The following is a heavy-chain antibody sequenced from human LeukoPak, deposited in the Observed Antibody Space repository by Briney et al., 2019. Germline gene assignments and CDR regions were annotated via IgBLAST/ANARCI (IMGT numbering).Heavy chain of an antibody. CDR3: ARHRGGYCSGDDCYVPGDY. D-gene: IGHD2-15*01. J-gene: IGHJ4*02. Sequence: GESLKISCKGSGYSFTSYWIGWVRQMPGKGLEWMGVIYPGDSDTRYSPSFQGQVTFSADKSINTAYLHWSSLKASDTAIYYCARHRGGYCSGDDCYVPGDYWGQGTLVTVSS. V-gene: IGHV5-51*01. CDR1: GYSFTSYW. CDR2: IYPGDSDT.